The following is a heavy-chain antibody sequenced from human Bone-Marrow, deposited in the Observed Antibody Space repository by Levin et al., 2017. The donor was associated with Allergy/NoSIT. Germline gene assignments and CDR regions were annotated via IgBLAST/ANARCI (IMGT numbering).Heavy chain of an antibody. Sequence: GGSLRLSCAASGFTFSSYAMHWVRQAPGKGLEWVAVISSDGSNKYYADSVKGRFTISRDNSKNTLYLQMNSLRAEDTAVYYCARAGYSSSWYAGDWFDPWGQGTLVTVSS. J-gene: IGHJ5*02. CDR2: ISSDGSNK. CDR3: ARAGYSSSWYAGDWFDP. CDR1: GFTFSSYA. V-gene: IGHV3-30*04. D-gene: IGHD6-13*01.